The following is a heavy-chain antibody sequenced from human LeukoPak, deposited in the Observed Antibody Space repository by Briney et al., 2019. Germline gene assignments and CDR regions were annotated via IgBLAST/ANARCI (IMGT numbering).Heavy chain of an antibody. Sequence: SETLSLTCTVSGGSINSYYWSWIRKPAGKGLEWIGRIYTSGSTSYNPSLKSRVTISVDTSKNQFSLKLSSVTAADTAVYYCARGKGYDFWSGYEPPDAFDIWGQGTMVTVSS. J-gene: IGHJ3*02. CDR3: ARGKGYDFWSGYEPPDAFDI. D-gene: IGHD3-3*01. V-gene: IGHV4-4*07. CDR2: IYTSGST. CDR1: GGSINSYY.